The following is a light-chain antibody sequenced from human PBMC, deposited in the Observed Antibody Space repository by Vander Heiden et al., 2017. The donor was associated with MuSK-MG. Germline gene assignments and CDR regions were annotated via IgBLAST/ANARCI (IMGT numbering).Light chain of an antibody. CDR3: QLRSDGAPGT. CDR1: ESVSSY. V-gene: IGKV3-11*01. Sequence: EIVLTQSPATLSLSPGERATLSCRASESVSSYLAWDQQKPCQAPRLIFYDASKRAPGIPARFSCSGSGTDFTFTMSSLEPEAFELSYCQLRSDGAPGTFGQGTKVEIK. CDR2: DAS. J-gene: IGKJ1*01.